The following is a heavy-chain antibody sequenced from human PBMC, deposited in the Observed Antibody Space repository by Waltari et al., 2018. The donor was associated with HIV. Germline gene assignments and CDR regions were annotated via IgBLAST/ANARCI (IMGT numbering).Heavy chain of an antibody. CDR2: ITSSGYTI. V-gene: IGHV3-48*04. CDR3: ARTTHGIDF. D-gene: IGHD1-1*01. J-gene: IGHJ4*02. CDR1: AFTFSRYN. Sequence: EVQLVESGGGLVQPGGYLSLSCLASAFTFSRYNMNWVRQAPGKGLGWLSYITSSGYTIYYADSVEGRFTVSRDNAKNSLYLQMNSLRAEDTAVYYCARTTHGIDFWGQGTLVTVSS.